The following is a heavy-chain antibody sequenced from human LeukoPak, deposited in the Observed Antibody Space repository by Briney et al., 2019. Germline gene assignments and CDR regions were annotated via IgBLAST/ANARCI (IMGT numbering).Heavy chain of an antibody. V-gene: IGHV4-4*07. J-gene: IGHJ4*02. Sequence: SETLFLTCTVSGGSISSYYWSWIRQPAGKGLEWIGRIYTSGSTNYNPSLKSRVTMSVDTSKNQFSLKLSSVTAADTAVYYCARDRVRYSYGGVQDYFDYWGQGTLVTVSS. CDR3: ARDRVRYSYGGVQDYFDY. CDR2: IYTSGST. D-gene: IGHD5-18*01. CDR1: GGSISSYY.